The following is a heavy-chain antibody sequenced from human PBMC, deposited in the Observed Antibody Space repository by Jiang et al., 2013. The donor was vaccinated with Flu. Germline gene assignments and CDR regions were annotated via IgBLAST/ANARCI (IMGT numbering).Heavy chain of an antibody. Sequence: QTLSLTCAISGDSVSSNSAAWNWIRQSPSRGLEWLGRTYYRSKWYNDYAVSVKSRITINPDTSKNQFSLQLNSVTPEDTAVYYCARVGASGWPQPYYYGMDVWGQGTTVTVSS. D-gene: IGHD6-19*01. V-gene: IGHV6-1*01. CDR1: GDSVSSNSAA. CDR2: TYYRSKWYN. J-gene: IGHJ6*02. CDR3: ARVGASGWPQPYYYGMDV.